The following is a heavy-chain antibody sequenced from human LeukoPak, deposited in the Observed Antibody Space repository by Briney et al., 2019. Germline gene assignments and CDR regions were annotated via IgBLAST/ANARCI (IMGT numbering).Heavy chain of an antibody. Sequence: PSETLSLTCAVSDDSFSSHYWTWIRQPPGKGLEWIGYISYIGSTNYNPSLKSRVTISIDTSKNQFSLKLSSVTAADTAVYYCARDLVTVAKGFDIWGQGTMVSVSS. D-gene: IGHD4-17*01. CDR3: ARDLVTVAKGFDI. CDR1: DDSFSSHY. CDR2: ISYIGST. V-gene: IGHV4-59*11. J-gene: IGHJ3*02.